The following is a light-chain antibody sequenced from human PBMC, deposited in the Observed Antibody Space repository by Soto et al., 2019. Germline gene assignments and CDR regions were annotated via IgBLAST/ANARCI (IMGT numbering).Light chain of an antibody. CDR2: DAS. J-gene: IGKJ2*01. CDR3: QQRSNWPLMYT. Sequence: EIVLTQSPATLSLSPGERATLSCRASQSVSSYLAWYKQKPGQAPRLLIYDASNRATGIPARFSGSGSGTDFTLTIISLEPEDFAVYYCQQRSNWPLMYTFGQGTKLEIK. V-gene: IGKV3-11*01. CDR1: QSVSSY.